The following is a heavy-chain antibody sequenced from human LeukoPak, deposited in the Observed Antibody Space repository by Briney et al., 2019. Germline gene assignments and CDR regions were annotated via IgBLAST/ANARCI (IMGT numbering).Heavy chain of an antibody. CDR1: GYTFTNYD. CDR2: MNPNSGNT. V-gene: IGHV1-8*03. CDR3: ARGRSRHFDY. J-gene: IGHJ4*02. Sequence: ASVKVSCKASGYTFTNYDINWVRQATGQGLEWMGWMNPNSGNTGCAQKFQGRVTITRNTSISTAYMDLSSLRSEDTAVYYCARGRSRHFDYWGQGTLVTVSP.